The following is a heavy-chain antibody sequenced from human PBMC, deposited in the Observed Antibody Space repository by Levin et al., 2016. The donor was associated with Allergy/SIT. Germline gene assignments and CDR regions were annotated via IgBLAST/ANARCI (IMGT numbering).Heavy chain of an antibody. D-gene: IGHD5-12*01. CDR3: ARGPVAARLHY. Sequence: WIRQPPGKGLEWVAVISYDGSNKYYADSVKGRFTISRDNSKNTLYLQMNSLRAEDTAVYYCARGPVAARLHYWGQGTLVTVSS. V-gene: IGHV3-30*04. CDR2: ISYDGSNK. J-gene: IGHJ4*02.